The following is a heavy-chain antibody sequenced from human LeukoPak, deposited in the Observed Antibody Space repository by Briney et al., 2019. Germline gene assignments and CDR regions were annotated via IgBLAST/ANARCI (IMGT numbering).Heavy chain of an antibody. V-gene: IGHV3-30-3*01. D-gene: IGHD6-19*01. CDR1: GFTFSNYA. Sequence: PGGSLRLSCAASGFTFSNYAMHWVRQAPGKGLEWVAVISYDGSNKYYADSVKGRFTISRDNSKNTLYLQMNSLRDEDTAVYYCARDKGAVAGTDGMDVWGQGTTVTVSS. CDR2: ISYDGSNK. CDR3: ARDKGAVAGTDGMDV. J-gene: IGHJ6*02.